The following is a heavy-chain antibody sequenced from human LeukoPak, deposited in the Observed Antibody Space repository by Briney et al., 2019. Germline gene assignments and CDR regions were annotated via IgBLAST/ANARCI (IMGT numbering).Heavy chain of an antibody. CDR2: IHYSGST. CDR1: GGSISSSSYY. V-gene: IGHV4-39*01. D-gene: IGHD2-2*01. Sequence: SETLSLTCTVSGGSISSSSYYWGWIRQPPGKGLEWIGSIHYSGSTYYNPSLKSRVTISVDTSKNQFSLKLSSVTAADTAVYYCARVYCSSTSCRWYFDLWGRGTLVTVSS. CDR3: ARVYCSSTSCRWYFDL. J-gene: IGHJ2*01.